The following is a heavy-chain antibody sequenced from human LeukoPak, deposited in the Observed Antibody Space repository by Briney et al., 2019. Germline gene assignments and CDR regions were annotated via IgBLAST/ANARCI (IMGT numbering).Heavy chain of an antibody. CDR2: ISSSGSTI. CDR3: AIGQNGACDI. Sequence: GGSLRLSCAASGFTFSIYGMNWVRQSPGKGLEWVSYISSSGSTIYYADSVKGRFTISRDNAKNSLYLQMNSLRAEDTAVYYCAIGQNGACDIWGQGTMVTVSS. J-gene: IGHJ3*02. V-gene: IGHV3-48*04. CDR1: GFTFSIYG. D-gene: IGHD1-1*01.